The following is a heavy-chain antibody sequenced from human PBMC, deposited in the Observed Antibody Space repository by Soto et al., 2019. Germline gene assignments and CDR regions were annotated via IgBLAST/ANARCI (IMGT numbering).Heavy chain of an antibody. Sequence: SETLSLTCAVYGGSFSGYYWSWIRQPPGKGLEWIGEINHSGSTNYNPSLKSRVTISVDTSKNQFSLKLSSVTAADTAVYYCARVQLGMGYYYYYMDVWGKGTTVTVSS. CDR2: INHSGST. V-gene: IGHV4-34*01. CDR1: GGSFSGYY. J-gene: IGHJ6*03. CDR3: ARVQLGMGYYYYYMDV. D-gene: IGHD7-27*01.